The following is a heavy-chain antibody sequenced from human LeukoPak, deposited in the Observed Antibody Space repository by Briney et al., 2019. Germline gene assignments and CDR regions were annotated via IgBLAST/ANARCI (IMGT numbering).Heavy chain of an antibody. CDR3: AREDYGGNVDY. J-gene: IGHJ4*02. CDR2: IYYSGST. CDR1: GGSISSYY. D-gene: IGHD4-23*01. V-gene: IGHV4-59*01. Sequence: SETLSLTCTVSGGSISSYYWSWIRQPPGKGLEWIGYIYYSGSTNYNPSLKSRVTISVDTSKNQLSLKLSSVTAADTAVYYCAREDYGGNVDYWGQGTLVTVSS.